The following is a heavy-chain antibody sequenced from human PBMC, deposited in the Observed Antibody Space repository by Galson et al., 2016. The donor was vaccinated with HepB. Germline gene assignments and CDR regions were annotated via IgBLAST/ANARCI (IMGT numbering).Heavy chain of an antibody. CDR1: GFTFSTYA. J-gene: IGHJ4*02. CDR3: AREDSSGYYYFDY. CDR2: ISYDGSNK. V-gene: IGHV3-30*04. Sequence: SLRLSCAASGFTFSTYAMHWVRQAPGKGLEWVELISYDGSNKYYADPVKGRFTISRDNSKNTLYLQMNSLRAEDTAVYYCAREDSSGYYYFDYWGQGTLVTVSS. D-gene: IGHD3-22*01.